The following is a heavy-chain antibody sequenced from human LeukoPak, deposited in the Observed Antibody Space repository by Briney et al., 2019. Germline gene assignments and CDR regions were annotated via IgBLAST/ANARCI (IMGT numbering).Heavy chain of an antibody. CDR3: ARDLEDNWFDP. J-gene: IGHJ5*02. CDR1: GYTFTSYG. V-gene: IGHV1-18*01. Sequence: ASVKVSCKASGYTFTSYGISWVRQAPGQGLEWMGWISAYNGNTNYAQKLQGRVTMTTDTSTSTAYMELSSLRSEDTAVYYCARDLEDNWFDPWGQGTLVTVSS. CDR2: ISAYNGNT. D-gene: IGHD2-15*01.